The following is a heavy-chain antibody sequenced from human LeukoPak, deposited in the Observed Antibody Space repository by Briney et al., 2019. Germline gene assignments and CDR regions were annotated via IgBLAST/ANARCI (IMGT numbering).Heavy chain of an antibody. CDR1: GFTFSGSA. CDR2: IRSKANSYAT. D-gene: IGHD3-16*01. V-gene: IGHV3-73*01. CDR3: TRAGDDYVWEDFDY. J-gene: IGHJ4*02. Sequence: GGSLRLSCAASGFTFSGSAMHWVRQASGKGLEWVGRIRSKANSYATAYAASVKGRFTISRDDSKNTAYLQMNSLKTEDTAVYYCTRAGDDYVWEDFDYWGQGTMVTVSS.